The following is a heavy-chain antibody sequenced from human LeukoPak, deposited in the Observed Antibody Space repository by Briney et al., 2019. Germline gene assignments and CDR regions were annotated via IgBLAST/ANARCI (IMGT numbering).Heavy chain of an antibody. V-gene: IGHV3-21*01. CDR2: ISSSSSHI. CDR3: ARGLRGLDAFDI. Sequence: NPGGSLRLSCADSGFTFSIYSMNWVRQAPGKGLEWVSCISSSSSHIYYSDSVKGRFTISRDNAKNSLYLQMNSLTAEDTAVYFCARGLRGLDAFDIWGQGTMVTVPS. J-gene: IGHJ3*02. CDR1: GFTFSIYS.